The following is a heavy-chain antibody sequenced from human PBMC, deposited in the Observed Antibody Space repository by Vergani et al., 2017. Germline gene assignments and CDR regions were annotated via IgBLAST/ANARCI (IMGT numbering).Heavy chain of an antibody. Sequence: QVQLVESGGGVVQPGRSLRLSCAASGFTFSSYGMHWVRQAPGKGLEWVAVIWYDGSNKYYADSVKGRFTISRDNSKNTLYLQVRSLRLEDMGVYHCVRDRGLCAGGRCYTEAWDYWGQGTPVTVSS. D-gene: IGHD2-2*02. CDR2: IWYDGSNK. CDR1: GFTFSSYG. V-gene: IGHV3-33*01. CDR3: VRDRGLCAGGRCYTEAWDY. J-gene: IGHJ4*02.